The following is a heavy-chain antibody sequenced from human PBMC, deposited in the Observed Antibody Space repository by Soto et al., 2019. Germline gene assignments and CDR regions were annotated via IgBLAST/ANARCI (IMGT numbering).Heavy chain of an antibody. CDR1: GYTFTSYD. Sequence: ASVKVSCKASGYTFTSYDINWVRQATGQGLEWMGWMNPNSGNTGYAQKFQGRDTMTRNTSISTAYMELSSLRSEDTAVYYCARSLYCSSTSCYSYYYYGMDVWGQGTTVTVSS. CDR2: MNPNSGNT. V-gene: IGHV1-8*01. CDR3: ARSLYCSSTSCYSYYYYGMDV. J-gene: IGHJ6*02. D-gene: IGHD2-2*02.